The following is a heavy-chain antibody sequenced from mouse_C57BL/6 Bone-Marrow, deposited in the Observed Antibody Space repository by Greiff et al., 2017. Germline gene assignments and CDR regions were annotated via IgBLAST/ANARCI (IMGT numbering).Heavy chain of an antibody. Sequence: QVQLQQPGTELVKPGASVKLSCKASGYTFTSYWMHWVKQRPGQGLEWIGNINPSNGGTNYNEKFKSKATLTVDKSSSPAYMQLSSLTSEDSAVYYCARSFYSNYVDYYAMDYWGQGTSVTVSS. CDR3: ARSFYSNYVDYYAMDY. V-gene: IGHV1-53*01. J-gene: IGHJ4*01. D-gene: IGHD2-5*01. CDR2: INPSNGGT. CDR1: GYTFTSYW.